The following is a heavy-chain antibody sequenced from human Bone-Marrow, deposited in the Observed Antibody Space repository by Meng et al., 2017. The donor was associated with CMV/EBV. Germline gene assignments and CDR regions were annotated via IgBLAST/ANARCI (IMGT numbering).Heavy chain of an antibody. CDR1: GFTFGDYA. CDR2: IRSKAYGGTT. J-gene: IGHJ1*01. Sequence: GESLKISCTASGFTFGDYAMSWVRQAPGKGLEWVGFIRSKAYGGTTEYAASVKGRFTISRDDSKSIAYLQMNSLKTEDTAVYYCTRAGNWNYFQHWCQGTLVTVSS. D-gene: IGHD1-20*01. CDR3: TRAGNWNYFQH. V-gene: IGHV3-49*04.